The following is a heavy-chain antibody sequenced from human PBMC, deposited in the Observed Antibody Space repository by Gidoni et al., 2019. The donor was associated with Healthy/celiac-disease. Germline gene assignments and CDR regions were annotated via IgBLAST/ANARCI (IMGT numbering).Heavy chain of an antibody. CDR1: GFPFRRSA. D-gene: IGHD3-22*01. V-gene: IGHV3-23*01. Sequence: EVQLLESGGGLVQPGGSLRLSVAASGFPFRRSALGWVRQAPGKGLEWVSAISGSGGSTYYADSVKGRSTIARDNSKNTRYLQMNSLRAEDTAVYYCAKDRKRGYYDSSGYYYVGPGDYWGQGTLVTVSS. CDR2: ISGSGGST. J-gene: IGHJ4*02. CDR3: AKDRKRGYYDSSGYYYVGPGDY.